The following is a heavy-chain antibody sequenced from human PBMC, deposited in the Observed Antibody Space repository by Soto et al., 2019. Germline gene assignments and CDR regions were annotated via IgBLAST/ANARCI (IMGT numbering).Heavy chain of an antibody. D-gene: IGHD6-13*01. J-gene: IGHJ4*02. V-gene: IGHV3-48*01. CDR2: ISIGSSSM. Sequence: GGSVRLSCEASGFTFRNYKMNWVRQAPGKGLEWVSQISIGSSSMDYADSVKGRFTISRDNAKNSLYLQMNSLRADDTAVYYCARGIAAAGPKLDYWGQGTLVTVSS. CDR1: GFTFRNYK. CDR3: ARGIAAAGPKLDY.